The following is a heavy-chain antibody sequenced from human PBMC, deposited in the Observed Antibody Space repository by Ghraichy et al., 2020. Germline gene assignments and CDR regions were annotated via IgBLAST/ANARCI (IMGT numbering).Heavy chain of an antibody. CDR1: GGSMSPFH. J-gene: IGHJ4*02. D-gene: IGHD2-21*02. CDR2: IFYTGTA. Sequence: SETLSLTCSVSGGSMSPFHWSWVRKSPGKGLEWIGNIFYTGTATYNSALKSRVTISIDTYTNQFSLKLRSMTAADTAVYYCARVMTSYCGGDCYSHYFAFWGQGTLVTASS. CDR3: ARVMTSYCGGDCYSHYFAF. V-gene: IGHV4-59*01.